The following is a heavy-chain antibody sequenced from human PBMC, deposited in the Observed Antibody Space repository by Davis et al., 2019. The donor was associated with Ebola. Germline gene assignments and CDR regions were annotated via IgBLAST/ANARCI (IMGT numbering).Heavy chain of an antibody. V-gene: IGHV1-2*02. CDR3: ARDPHLTFGGVIASPSWYMDV. CDR2: INPNSGST. CDR1: GYSFTNYY. Sequence: ASVKVSCKASGYSFTNYYIHWVRQAPGLGLEWMGWINPNSGSTTYAQKFQGRVTMTRDTSISTAYMELSRLRSDDTAVYYCARDPHLTFGGVIASPSWYMDVWGKGTTVTVSS. D-gene: IGHD3-16*02. J-gene: IGHJ6*03.